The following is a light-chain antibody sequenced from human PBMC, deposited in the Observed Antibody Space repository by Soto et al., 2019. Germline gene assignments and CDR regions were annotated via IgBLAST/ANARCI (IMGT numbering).Light chain of an antibody. V-gene: IGLV2-23*01. Sequence: QSALAQPASVSGSPGQSITISCTGPSSDVVSYNLVSWYQQHPGKAPKLMIYEASKRPSGISNRFPGSKSGNAASLTISGLQAEDEADYYCFSYAGNSLNYVFGTGTKVTVL. CDR1: SSDVVSYNL. J-gene: IGLJ1*01. CDR3: FSYAGNSLNYV. CDR2: EAS.